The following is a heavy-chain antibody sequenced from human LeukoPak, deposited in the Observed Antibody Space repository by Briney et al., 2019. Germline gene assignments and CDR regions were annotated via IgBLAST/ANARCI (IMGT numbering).Heavy chain of an antibody. Sequence: PSETLSLTCTVSGGSISSYYWSWIRQPAGKGLEWIGRIYTSGSTNYNPSLKSRVTMSVDTSKNQFSLKLSSVTAADTAVYYCARSGYYDFWSGYYTSNYYYYYMDVWGKGTTVTVSS. J-gene: IGHJ6*03. D-gene: IGHD3-3*01. CDR1: GGSISSYY. CDR2: IYTSGST. V-gene: IGHV4-4*07. CDR3: ARSGYYDFWSGYYTSNYYYYYMDV.